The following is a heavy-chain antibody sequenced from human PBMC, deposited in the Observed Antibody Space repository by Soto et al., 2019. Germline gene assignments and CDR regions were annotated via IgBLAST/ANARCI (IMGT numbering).Heavy chain of an antibody. D-gene: IGHD2-15*01. J-gene: IGHJ4*02. Sequence: QVQLVQSGAEVKKPGASVKVSCKASGYTFTSYGISWVRQAPGQGLERMGWISAYNGNTNYAQKLQGRVTMTTDTSTSTAYMELRSLRSDDTAVYYCARDYRVVVAGTGVFDYWGQGTLVTVSS. CDR1: GYTFTSYG. V-gene: IGHV1-18*01. CDR2: ISAYNGNT. CDR3: ARDYRVVVAGTGVFDY.